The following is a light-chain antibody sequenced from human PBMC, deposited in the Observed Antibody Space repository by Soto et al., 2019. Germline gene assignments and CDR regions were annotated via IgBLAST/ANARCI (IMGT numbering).Light chain of an antibody. CDR2: GAS. Sequence: EIVLTQSPGTLSLSPGKRATLSCRASQTVRTNNLAWYQQRPGQAPRLLIYGASSRATGIPDRVSGSGSGTDFTLTISRLEPEDFAVYYCQQYGSSPGTFGQGTKVDIK. CDR1: QTVRTNN. J-gene: IGKJ1*01. V-gene: IGKV3-20*01. CDR3: QQYGSSPGT.